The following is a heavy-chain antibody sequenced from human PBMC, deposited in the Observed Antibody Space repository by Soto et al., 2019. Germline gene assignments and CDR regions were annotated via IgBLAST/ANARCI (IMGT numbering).Heavy chain of an antibody. Sequence: EVQLLQSGGGLVHPGGSLRLSCAASGLPSGFPFSSFAMSWVRQAPGKGREWVSGITGRGDATYYADSVKGRFTISRDNSKNTLYLQMNSLRAEDTAVYYCARATGTLRSRNCDYWGQGSLVTVSS. D-gene: IGHD1-1*01. CDR1: GFPFSSFA. J-gene: IGHJ4*02. V-gene: IGHV3-23*01. CDR2: ITGRGDAT. CDR3: ARATGTLRSRNCDY.